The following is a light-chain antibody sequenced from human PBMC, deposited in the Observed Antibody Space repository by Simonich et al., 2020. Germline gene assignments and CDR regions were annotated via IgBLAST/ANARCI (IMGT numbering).Light chain of an antibody. CDR1: QIVISS. CDR3: QQRSNWPPIT. Sequence: EIVLTQSPATLSLSPGEIATLSCRASQIVISSLAWYQQNPGQAPRLLIFDSTNRATGIPARFSGSWSGTDFTLTISSLEPEDFAVYYCQQRSNWPPITFGQGTRLEIK. V-gene: IGKV3-11*01. CDR2: DST. J-gene: IGKJ5*01.